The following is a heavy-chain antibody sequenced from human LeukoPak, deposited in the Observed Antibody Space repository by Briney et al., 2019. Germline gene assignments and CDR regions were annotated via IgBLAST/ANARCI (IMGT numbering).Heavy chain of an antibody. CDR2: ISYDGSNK. CDR3: AKDGDLTGYYNWFDP. J-gene: IGHJ5*02. V-gene: IGHV3-30*18. D-gene: IGHD3-9*01. Sequence: GGSLRLSCAASGSTFSSYGMHWVRQAPGKGLEWVAVISYDGSNKYYADSVKGRFTISRDNSKNTLYLQMNSLRAEDTAVYYCAKDGDLTGYYNWFDPWGQGTLVTVSS. CDR1: GSTFSSYG.